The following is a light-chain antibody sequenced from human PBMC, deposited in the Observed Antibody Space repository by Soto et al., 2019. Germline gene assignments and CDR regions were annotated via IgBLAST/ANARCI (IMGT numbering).Light chain of an antibody. J-gene: IGKJ1*01. CDR3: QQYGSSGT. CDR2: GAS. CDR1: QSVGTRF. V-gene: IGKV3-20*01. Sequence: EIVLTQSPGTLSLSPGERATLSCRASQSVGTRFLAWYQQSPGQAPRLLIYGASNRATGIPDRFSGSESGTDFTLTISRLEPEDFAVYYCQQYGSSGTFGQGTKVDIK.